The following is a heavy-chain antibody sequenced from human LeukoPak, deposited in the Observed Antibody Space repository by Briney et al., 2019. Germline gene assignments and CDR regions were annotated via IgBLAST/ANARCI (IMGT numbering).Heavy chain of an antibody. CDR3: AREYTLYRSGWFLDY. V-gene: IGHV4-39*07. J-gene: IGHJ4*02. CDR1: SDSSSNSIYY. CDR2: IDYGGST. Sequence: PSETLSLTSTVSSDSSSNSIYYWGWIRQPPGKGLEWIGSIDYGGSTYYNPSLKSRATISIDTSKNQFSLNLNSVNAADTAVYYCAREYTLYRSGWFLDYWGQGTVVTVSS. D-gene: IGHD6-19*01.